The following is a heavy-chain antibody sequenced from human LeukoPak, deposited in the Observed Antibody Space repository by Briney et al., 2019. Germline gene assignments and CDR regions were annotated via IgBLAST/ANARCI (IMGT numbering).Heavy chain of an antibody. Sequence: SETLSLTCAVSGYSFSSGYYWAWIRQPPGKGLEWIGSIYHSGSTYCTPSLKSRVTISVDTSKNQFSLKLSSVTAADTAVYYCARVYCSGGSCYTYYFDYWGQGTLVTVSS. J-gene: IGHJ4*02. D-gene: IGHD2-15*01. V-gene: IGHV4-38-2*01. CDR1: GYSFSSGYY. CDR2: IYHSGST. CDR3: ARVYCSGGSCYTYYFDY.